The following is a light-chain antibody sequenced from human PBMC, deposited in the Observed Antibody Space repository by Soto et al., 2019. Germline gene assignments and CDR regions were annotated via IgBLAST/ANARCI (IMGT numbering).Light chain of an antibody. J-gene: IGLJ2*01. CDR3: CSYVGSSTLA. CDR2: DAD. V-gene: IGLV2-23*01. Sequence: QSALTQPASVSGSPGQSITISCTGTSSDVGSYNLVSWYQQHPGKVPKLMIYDADKRPSGVSDRFSGSKSGNTASLTISGLQAEDEADYYCCSYVGSSTLAFGGGPKLTVL. CDR1: SSDVGSYNL.